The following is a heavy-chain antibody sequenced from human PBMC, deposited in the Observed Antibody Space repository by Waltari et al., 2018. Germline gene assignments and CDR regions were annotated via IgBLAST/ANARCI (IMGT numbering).Heavy chain of an antibody. V-gene: IGHV1-2*02. CDR2: ISPKSGGA. CDR3: ARVGYYYGSGSYFPV. D-gene: IGHD3-10*01. CDR1: GDTSPAYN. Sequence: QVQLVQSGADVKKPGASVQGSRDTSGDTSPAYNKHWVRQARGQGLDWMGWISPKSGGAHSAERFQGRVTMTSDTSISTAYMELSRLTSDDTAVYYCARVGYYYGSGSYFPVWGKGTTVTVSS. J-gene: IGHJ6*04.